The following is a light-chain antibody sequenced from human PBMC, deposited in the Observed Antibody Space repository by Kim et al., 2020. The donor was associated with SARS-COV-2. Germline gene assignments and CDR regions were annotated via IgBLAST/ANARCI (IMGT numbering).Light chain of an antibody. CDR2: QDS. CDR3: QAWDSSTEV. Sequence: SGSPGQKASITCYGDKLGDKYACWYQQKPGQSPVLVIYQDSKRPSGIPERFSGSNSGNTATLTISGTQAMDEADYYCQAWDSSTEVFGGGTQLTVL. V-gene: IGLV3-1*01. CDR1: KLGDKY. J-gene: IGLJ3*02.